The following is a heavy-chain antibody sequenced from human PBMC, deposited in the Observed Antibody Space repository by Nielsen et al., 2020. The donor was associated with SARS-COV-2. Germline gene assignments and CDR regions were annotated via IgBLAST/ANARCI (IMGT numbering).Heavy chain of an antibody. CDR2: ISYDGSNK. D-gene: IGHD4-23*01. V-gene: IGHV3-30*04. CDR1: GFTFSSYA. J-gene: IGHJ4*01. CDR3: ARNTVVTPLLGWIDY. Sequence: GGSLRLSCAASGFTFSSYAMHWVRQAPGKGLEWVAVISYDGSNKYYADSVKGRFTISRDNSKNTLYLQMNSLRAEDTAVYYCARNTVVTPLLGWIDYWGQGTLGTVSS.